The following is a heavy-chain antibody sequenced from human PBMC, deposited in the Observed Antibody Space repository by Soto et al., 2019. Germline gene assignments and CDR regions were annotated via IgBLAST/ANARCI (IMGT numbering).Heavy chain of an antibody. J-gene: IGHJ3*02. D-gene: IGHD2-21*01. Sequence: QITLKESGPTLVKPTQTLTLTCTLSGFSLRTSGVGVGWIRQPPGKALEWLALIYWDDDKRYSPSLKSRLTVTKDTSKNQVVLTMTIMDPMDTGTYYCAREKTLPGFDIWGQGTLVTVSS. CDR3: AREKTLPGFDI. V-gene: IGHV2-5*02. CDR2: IYWDDDK. CDR1: GFSLRTSGVG.